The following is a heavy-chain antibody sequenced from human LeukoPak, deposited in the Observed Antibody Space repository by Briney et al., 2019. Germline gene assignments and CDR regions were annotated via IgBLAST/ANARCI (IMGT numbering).Heavy chain of an antibody. CDR3: ARSPERWLQLLIDY. V-gene: IGHV4-38-2*01. Sequence: SETLSLTCAVSGYSISSGYYWGWIRQPPGKGLEWIGSIYHSGSTYYDPSLKSRVTISVDTSKNQFSLKLSSVTAADTAVYYCARSPERWLQLLIDYWGQGTLVTVSS. D-gene: IGHD5-24*01. CDR2: IYHSGST. CDR1: GYSISSGYY. J-gene: IGHJ4*02.